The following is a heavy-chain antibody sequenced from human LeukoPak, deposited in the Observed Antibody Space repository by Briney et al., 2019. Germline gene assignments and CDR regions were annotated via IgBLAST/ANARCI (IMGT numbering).Heavy chain of an antibody. J-gene: IGHJ3*02. CDR3: ARVKGGNYAFDI. CDR1: GYTFTGYY. D-gene: IGHD1-7*01. Sequence: ASVKVSCKASGYTFTGYYMHWVRQAPGQGLEWMGRIIPILGIANYAQKFQGRVTITADKSTSTAYMELSSLRSEDTAVYYCARVKGGNYAFDIWGQGTMVTVSS. V-gene: IGHV1-69*04. CDR2: IIPILGIA.